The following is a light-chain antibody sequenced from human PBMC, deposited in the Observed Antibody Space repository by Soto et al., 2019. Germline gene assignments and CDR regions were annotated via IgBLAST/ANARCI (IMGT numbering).Light chain of an antibody. CDR3: CSFAHSNTYV. V-gene: IGLV2-23*01. CDR2: EGG. J-gene: IGLJ1*01. Sequence: QSVLTQPAPASGSPGQSIALSCPGTSSDVGSYNLVSWYQQYPGKAPKLLISEGGKRPSGISNRFSGSKSGNTASLTISGLQAEDEADYYCCSFAHSNTYVFGTGTKVTV. CDR1: SSDVGSYNL.